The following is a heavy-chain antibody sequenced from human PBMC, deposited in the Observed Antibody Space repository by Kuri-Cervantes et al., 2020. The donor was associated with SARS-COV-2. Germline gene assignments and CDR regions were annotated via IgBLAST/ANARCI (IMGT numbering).Heavy chain of an antibody. D-gene: IGHD2-8*01. CDR1: GGSFSGYY. CDR3: ARALRCTNGVCYRSWFDP. CDR2: INHSGST. J-gene: IGHJ5*02. Sequence: GSLRLSCAVYGGSFSGYYWSWIRQPPGKGLEWIGEINHSGSTNYNPSLKSRVTKSVDTSKNQFSLKLSSVTAADTAVYYCARALRCTNGVCYRSWFDPWGQGTLVTVSS. V-gene: IGHV4-34*01.